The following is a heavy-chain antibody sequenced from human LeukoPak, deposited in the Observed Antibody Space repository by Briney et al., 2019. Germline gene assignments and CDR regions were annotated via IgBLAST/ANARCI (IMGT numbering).Heavy chain of an antibody. CDR3: AREFMTYCGGDCYLFGY. D-gene: IGHD2-21*02. CDR1: GGSISSSS. CDR2: ISSSSSYI. V-gene: IGHV3-21*01. J-gene: IGHJ4*02. Sequence: ETLSLTCTVSGGSISSSSYYWGWIRQPPGKGLEWVSSISSSSSYIYYADSVKGRFTISRDNAKNSLYLQMNSLRAEDTAVYYCAREFMTYCGGDCYLFGYWGQGTLVTVSS.